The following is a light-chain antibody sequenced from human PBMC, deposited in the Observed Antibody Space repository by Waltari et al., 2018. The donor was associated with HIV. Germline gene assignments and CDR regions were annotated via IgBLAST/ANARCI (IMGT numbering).Light chain of an antibody. V-gene: IGKV1-17*01. J-gene: IGKJ2*01. CDR1: QDVRDD. CDR3: LQHSTYPYT. Sequence: VTITCRASQDVRDDLGWYQQKPGKPPKRLIHAASSLQSGAPSRFSGSGSGTEFTLTINSLQPEDFATYYCLQHSTYPYTFGQGTKLEIK. CDR2: AAS.